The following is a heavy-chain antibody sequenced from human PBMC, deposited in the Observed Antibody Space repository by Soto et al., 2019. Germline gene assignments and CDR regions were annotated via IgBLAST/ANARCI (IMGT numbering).Heavy chain of an antibody. CDR3: ARGTVTSGRWFGP. V-gene: IGHV1-18*04. CDR1: HATFTGYT. Sequence: QVHLVQSETGVKEPGASVTVSCKTSHATFTGYTINWVRQAPGQGLEWLGWISSLSGNTYYARDFQGRLTMTPNTSASTAYMELRSLRSDDTAVYFCARGTVTSGRWFGPWGQGTLVTVSS. J-gene: IGHJ5*02. CDR2: ISSLSGNT. D-gene: IGHD4-17*01.